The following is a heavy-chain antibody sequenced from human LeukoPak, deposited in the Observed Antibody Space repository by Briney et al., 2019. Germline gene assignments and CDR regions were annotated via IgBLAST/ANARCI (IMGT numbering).Heavy chain of an antibody. V-gene: IGHV4-59*08. Sequence: SETLSLTCTVSGGSTSVYYWSWIRQPPGKGLEWIGHIYYSGSTNYNPSLKSRVTISLDTSKNQFSLKLSSVTAADTAVYYCARHEYCSSTSCYWFYYYYMDVWGKGTTVTVSS. CDR2: IYYSGST. CDR1: GGSTSVYY. D-gene: IGHD2-2*01. CDR3: ARHEYCSSTSCYWFYYYYMDV. J-gene: IGHJ6*03.